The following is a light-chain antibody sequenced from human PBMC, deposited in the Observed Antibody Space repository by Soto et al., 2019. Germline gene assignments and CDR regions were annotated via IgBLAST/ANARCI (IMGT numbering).Light chain of an antibody. CDR3: QQRSNWPPEVT. CDR2: DAS. Sequence: EIVLTQSPDTLSLSPGERATLSCRASQSVSSSLAWYQQKPGQAPRLLIYDASNMATGIPARFSGSGYGTDFTLTISSLEPEDFAVYYCQQRSNWPPEVTFGPGTKVDIK. CDR1: QSVSSS. V-gene: IGKV3-11*01. J-gene: IGKJ3*01.